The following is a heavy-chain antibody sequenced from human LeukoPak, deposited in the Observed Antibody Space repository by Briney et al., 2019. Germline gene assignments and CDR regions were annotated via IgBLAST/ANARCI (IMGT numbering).Heavy chain of an antibody. CDR3: ARGGDFGVPAPLGIDAFDI. D-gene: IGHD2-2*01. J-gene: IGHJ3*02. Sequence: GGSLRLSCTGSGFTFGHYALAWVRQAPEKGLEWLGFIRSQAYGMTIEYAASVKGRFSISRDNSKSIADLQINSLKTEDTAVYYCARGGDFGVPAPLGIDAFDIWGQGTMVTVSS. CDR1: GFTFGHYA. V-gene: IGHV3-49*04. CDR2: IRSQAYGMTI.